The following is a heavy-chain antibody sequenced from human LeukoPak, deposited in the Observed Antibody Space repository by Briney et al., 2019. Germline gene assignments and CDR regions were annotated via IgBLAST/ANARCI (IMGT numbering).Heavy chain of an antibody. V-gene: IGHV1-18*01. D-gene: IGHD4-17*01. CDR2: ISPYNGNT. J-gene: IGHJ4*02. Sequence: ASVKVSCTASGYTFTTYGISGEGQALGQGFEWMGWISPYNGNTNYAQKLQGRVSMTKDTSTSTVYMELKSLRSDDTAVYYCARSSEYGDYGVDHWGQGTLVTVSS. CDR1: GYTFTTYG. CDR3: ARSSEYGDYGVDH.